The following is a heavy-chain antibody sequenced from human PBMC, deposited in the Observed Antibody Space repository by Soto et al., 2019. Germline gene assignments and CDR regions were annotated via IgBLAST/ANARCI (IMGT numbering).Heavy chain of an antibody. Sequence: GGSLRLSCAVSGLTFKSYAMSWVRQAPGKGLEWVSTISDSGGSTSYADSVKGRLTISSDNSMNTLYLQMDSLRVEDTAVYYCVKRELAYWGQGTLVTVSS. CDR2: ISDSGGST. V-gene: IGHV3-23*01. J-gene: IGHJ4*02. CDR1: GLTFKSYA. D-gene: IGHD1-26*01. CDR3: VKRELAY.